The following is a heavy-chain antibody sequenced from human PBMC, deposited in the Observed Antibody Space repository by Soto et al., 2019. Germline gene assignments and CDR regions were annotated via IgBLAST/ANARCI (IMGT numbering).Heavy chain of an antibody. CDR2: ISGSGDRT. J-gene: IGHJ4*02. CDR3: VKDDGGYPSTAPH. Sequence: EVQLLESGGGLVQPGGSLRLSCAASGITSSNYPMIWVRQAPGKGLDWVSGISGSGDRTYEADSAKGRFTISKDISRNSLSLQLDSLGVEDTAGYFCVKDDGGYPSTAPHWGQGTLVTVSS. CDR1: GITSSNYP. V-gene: IGHV3-23*01. D-gene: IGHD3-22*01.